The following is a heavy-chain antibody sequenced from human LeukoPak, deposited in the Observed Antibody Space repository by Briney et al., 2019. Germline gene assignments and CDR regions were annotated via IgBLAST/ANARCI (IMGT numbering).Heavy chain of an antibody. J-gene: IGHJ4*02. CDR1: GGSIRSTSHH. D-gene: IGHD3-10*01. Sequence: KPSETLSLTCSVSGGSIRSTSHHWGWIRQPPGKGLEWIGSFHYGGTTYYNPSLKSRVTISVDTSKTHLSLNLTSVTAADTAVYYCARSVPFYGSGSYFAYWGQGTLVTVSS. V-gene: IGHV4-39*02. CDR2: FHYGGTT. CDR3: ARSVPFYGSGSYFAY.